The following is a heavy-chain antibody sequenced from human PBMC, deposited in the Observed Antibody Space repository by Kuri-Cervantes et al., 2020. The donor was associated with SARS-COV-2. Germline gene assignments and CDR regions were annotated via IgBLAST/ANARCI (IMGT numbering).Heavy chain of an antibody. D-gene: IGHD3-3*01. CDR3: ARVGYYDFWSGYPSALDI. Sequence: SETLSLTCTVSGGSISSYYWSWIRQPPGKGLEWIGYIYYSGSTNYNPSPKSRVTISVDTSKNQFSLKLSSVTAADTAVYYCARVGYYDFWSGYPSALDIWGQGTMVTVSS. J-gene: IGHJ3*02. CDR2: IYYSGST. CDR1: GGSISSYY. V-gene: IGHV4-59*01.